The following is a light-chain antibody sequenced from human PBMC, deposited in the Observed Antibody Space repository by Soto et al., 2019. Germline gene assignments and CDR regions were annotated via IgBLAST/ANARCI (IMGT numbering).Light chain of an antibody. CDR3: TSYTNINYVI. Sequence: QSVLTQPASVSGSPGQSITISCTGTSSDVGGYNYVSWYQQHPGKAPKLMIYEVSSRPSGVANRFSASKSGNTASLTISGLQAEDEADYYCTSYTNINYVIFGGGTKLTVL. V-gene: IGLV2-14*01. CDR1: SSDVGGYNY. J-gene: IGLJ2*01. CDR2: EVS.